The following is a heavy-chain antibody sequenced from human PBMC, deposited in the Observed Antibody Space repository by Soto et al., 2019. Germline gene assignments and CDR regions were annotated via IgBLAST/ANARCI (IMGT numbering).Heavy chain of an antibody. Sequence: EVQLVESGGGLVQPGRSLRLSCAASGFTFDDYAMHWVRQAPVKGLEWVSGISWNSGSIGYADSVKGRFTISRDNAKNSLYLQMNSLRAEDTALYYCAKDRFYGSGSYFDYWGQGTLVTVSS. J-gene: IGHJ4*02. CDR3: AKDRFYGSGSYFDY. D-gene: IGHD3-10*01. CDR2: ISWNSGSI. V-gene: IGHV3-9*01. CDR1: GFTFDDYA.